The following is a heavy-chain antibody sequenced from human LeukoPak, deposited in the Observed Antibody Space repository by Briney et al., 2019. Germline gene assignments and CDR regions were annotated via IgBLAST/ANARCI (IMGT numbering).Heavy chain of an antibody. Sequence: PGGSLRLSCAASGFTFSSYAMSWVRQAPGKGLEWVSAISGSGASTYYADSVKGRFTISRDNSKNTLYLQMNSLRAEDTAVYYCAKQNTYYYVSSGYYHFDYWGQGTLVTVSS. D-gene: IGHD3-22*01. CDR3: AKQNTYYYVSSGYYHFDY. CDR1: GFTFSSYA. V-gene: IGHV3-23*01. CDR2: ISGSGAST. J-gene: IGHJ4*02.